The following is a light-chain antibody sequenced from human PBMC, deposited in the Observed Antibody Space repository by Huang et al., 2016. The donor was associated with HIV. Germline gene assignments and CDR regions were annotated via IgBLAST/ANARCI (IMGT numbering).Light chain of an antibody. Sequence: EIVLTQSPATLSLSPGERATLSCRASQRVSSYLAWYQQKPGQAPRLLIYDASNRATGLPARFSGSGSGTDFTLTISSLEPEDFAVYYCQQRTNWPTWTFGQGTKVEIK. CDR2: DAS. V-gene: IGKV3-11*01. CDR1: QRVSSY. J-gene: IGKJ1*01. CDR3: QQRTNWPTWT.